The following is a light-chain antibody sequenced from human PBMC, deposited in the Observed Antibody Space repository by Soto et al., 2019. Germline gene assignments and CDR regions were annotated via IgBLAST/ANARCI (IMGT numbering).Light chain of an antibody. CDR3: QQYGSSPLT. J-gene: IGKJ4*01. V-gene: IGKV3-20*01. CDR1: QSVSNSY. Sequence: EIVLTQSPGTLSLSPGERATLSCRASQSVSNSYLDWYQQKPGQAPRLLIYGASSRATGIPDRFSGSGSGTDFTLTISRLEPEDCAVYYCQQYGSSPLTFGGGTKVDIK. CDR2: GAS.